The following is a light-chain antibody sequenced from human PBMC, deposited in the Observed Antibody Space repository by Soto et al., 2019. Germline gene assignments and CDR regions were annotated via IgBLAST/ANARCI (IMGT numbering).Light chain of an antibody. Sequence: EIVLTQSPAPLSLSPGERATLSCRASQSVSTYLAWYQQKPGQAPRLLIYHTSNRAAGIPARFSGSGSGTDFTLTISSLEPEDFAVYYCQQRDNWPPTWTFGQGTKVDI. CDR1: QSVSTY. J-gene: IGKJ1*01. CDR2: HTS. V-gene: IGKV3-11*01. CDR3: QQRDNWPPTWT.